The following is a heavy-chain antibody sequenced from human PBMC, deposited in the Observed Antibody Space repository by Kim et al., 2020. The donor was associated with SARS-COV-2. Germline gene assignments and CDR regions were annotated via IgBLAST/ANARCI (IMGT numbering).Heavy chain of an antibody. J-gene: IGHJ4*02. CDR3: ARHKEYRCFDY. CDR1: GGSISSSSYY. Sequence: SETLSLTCTVSGGSISSSSYYWGWIRQPPGKGLEWIGSIYYSGSTYYNPSLKSRVTISVDTSKNQFSLKLSSVTAADTAVYYCARHKEYRCFDYWGQGTLVTVSS. CDR2: IYYSGST. V-gene: IGHV4-39*01. D-gene: IGHD6-6*01.